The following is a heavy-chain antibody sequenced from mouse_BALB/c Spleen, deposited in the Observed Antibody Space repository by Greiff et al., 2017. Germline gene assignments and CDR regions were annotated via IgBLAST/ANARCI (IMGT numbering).Heavy chain of an antibody. Sequence: QVQLQQPGAELVKPGASVKLSCKASGYTFTSYWMHWVKQRPGQGLEWIGEINPSNGRTNYNEKFKSKATLTVDKSSSTAYMQLSSLTSEDSAVYYCAYYRYTYAMDYWGQGTSVTVSS. CDR3: AYYRYTYAMDY. J-gene: IGHJ4*01. CDR1: GYTFTSYW. D-gene: IGHD2-14*01. CDR2: INPSNGRT. V-gene: IGHV1S81*02.